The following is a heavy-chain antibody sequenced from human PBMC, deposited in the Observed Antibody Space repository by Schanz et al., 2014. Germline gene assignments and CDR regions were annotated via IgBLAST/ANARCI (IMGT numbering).Heavy chain of an antibody. J-gene: IGHJ4*02. CDR2: IKQDESER. CDR1: GFTFCTYW. CDR3: ARDKGGYYPFDY. Sequence: EVQLVESGGGLVQPGGSLRLSCAASGFTFCTYWMSWVRQAPGKGLEWVANIKQDESERSYVDSVKGRFTISRDNAKNSLYLQMNSLRAEDTAVYYCARDKGGYYPFDYWGQGTLVTVSS. V-gene: IGHV3-7*01. D-gene: IGHD3-3*01.